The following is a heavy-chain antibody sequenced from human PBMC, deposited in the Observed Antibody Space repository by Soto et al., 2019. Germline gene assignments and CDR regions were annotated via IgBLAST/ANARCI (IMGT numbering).Heavy chain of an antibody. CDR3: AKEYYYGSGSYFPNWFDP. J-gene: IGHJ5*02. V-gene: IGHV3-30*18. CDR1: GFTFSSYG. D-gene: IGHD3-10*01. Sequence: GGSLRLSCASSGFTFSSYGMHWVRQAPGKGLEWVAVISYDGSNKYYADSVKGRFTISRDNSKNTLYLQMNSLRAEDTAVYYCAKEYYYGSGSYFPNWFDPWGQGTLVTVSS. CDR2: ISYDGSNK.